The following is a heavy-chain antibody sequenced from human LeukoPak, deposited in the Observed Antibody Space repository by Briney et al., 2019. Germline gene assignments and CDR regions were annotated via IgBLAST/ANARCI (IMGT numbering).Heavy chain of an antibody. Sequence: PSETLSLTCTVSGGSISSGGYYWSWIRQHPGKGLEWIGYIYYSGSTYYNPSLKSRVTISADTSKNQFSLKLSSVTAADTAVYYCARRGYQLLRRFDPWGQGTLVTVSS. CDR1: GGSISSGGYY. CDR3: ARRGYQLLRRFDP. D-gene: IGHD2-2*01. CDR2: IYYSGST. V-gene: IGHV4-31*03. J-gene: IGHJ5*02.